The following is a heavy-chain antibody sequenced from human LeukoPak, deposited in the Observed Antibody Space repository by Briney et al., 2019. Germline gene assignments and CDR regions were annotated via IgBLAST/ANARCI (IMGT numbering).Heavy chain of an antibody. CDR3: ARSASYSNYGAYYYYYYMDV. Sequence: SVKVSCKPSGGTFSSYAISWVRQAPGQGLEWMGGIIPIFGTANYAQKFQGRVTITTDESTSTAYMELSSLRSEDTAVYYCARSASYSNYGAYYYYYYMDVWGKGTTVTVSS. D-gene: IGHD4-11*01. V-gene: IGHV1-69*05. J-gene: IGHJ6*03. CDR1: GGTFSSYA. CDR2: IIPIFGTA.